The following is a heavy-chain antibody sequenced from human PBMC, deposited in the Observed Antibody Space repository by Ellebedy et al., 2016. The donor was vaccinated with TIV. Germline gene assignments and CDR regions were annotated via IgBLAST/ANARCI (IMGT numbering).Heavy chain of an antibody. CDR1: GFTLSSSAMN. V-gene: IGHV4-59*05. CDR3: ARIDPWQPIDD. D-gene: IGHD2-15*01. Sequence: MPGGSLRLSCAASGFTLSSSAMNWVRQAPGKGLEWIGSLNYGGESYFDPSLKSRVTLSADTSKNQFSLNMRAVTAADTAVYYCARIDPWQPIDDWGQGTLVTVSS. J-gene: IGHJ4*02. CDR2: LNYGGES.